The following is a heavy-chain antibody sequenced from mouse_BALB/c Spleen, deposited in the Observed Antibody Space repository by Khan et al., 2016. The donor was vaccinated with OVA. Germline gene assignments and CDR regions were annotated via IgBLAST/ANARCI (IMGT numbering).Heavy chain of an antibody. D-gene: IGHD1-2*01. CDR2: ISYSGST. J-gene: IGHJ2*01. Sequence: EVQLVESGPGLVKPSQSLSLTCTVTGYSITSGYGWNWIRQFPGNKLEWMVYISYSGSTNYNPSLKSLISITRDTSKNQFFLLLNSVTTEDTVTYYCARTARIEYWGQGTTLTVSS. CDR1: GYSITSGYG. CDR3: ARTARIEY. V-gene: IGHV3-2*02.